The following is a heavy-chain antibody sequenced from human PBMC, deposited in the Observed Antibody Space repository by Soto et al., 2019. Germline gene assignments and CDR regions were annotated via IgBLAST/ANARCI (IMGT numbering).Heavy chain of an antibody. D-gene: IGHD6-13*01. CDR3: VRLPGYSSSWYPPNNYFGMDV. Sequence: GGSLRLSCAASGFTVSSNYMSWVRQAPGKGLERVSVIYSGSSTYYADSEKGRFTISRDNSKNTLYLQMNSLRAEVRAVYYCVRLPGYSSSWYPPNNYFGMDVWGQGTTVTVSS. CDR1: GFTVSSNY. CDR2: IYSGSST. J-gene: IGHJ6*02. V-gene: IGHV3-53*01.